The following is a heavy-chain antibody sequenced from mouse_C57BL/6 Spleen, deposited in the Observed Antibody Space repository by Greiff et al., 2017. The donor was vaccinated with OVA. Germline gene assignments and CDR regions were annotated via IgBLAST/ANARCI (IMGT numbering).Heavy chain of an antibody. CDR1: GFNIKDDY. J-gene: IGHJ2*01. CDR2: IDPENGDT. Sequence: EVKLEESGAELVRPGASVKLSCTASGFNIKDDYMHWVKQRPEQGLEWIGWIDPENGDTEYASKFQGKATITADTSSNTAYLQLSSLTSEDTAVYYCTTSYDGILGDWGQGTTLTVSS. D-gene: IGHD2-3*01. V-gene: IGHV14-4*01. CDR3: TTSYDGILGD.